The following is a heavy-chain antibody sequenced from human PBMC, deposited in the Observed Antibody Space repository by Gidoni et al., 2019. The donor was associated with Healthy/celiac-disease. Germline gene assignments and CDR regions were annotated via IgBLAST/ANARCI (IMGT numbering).Heavy chain of an antibody. V-gene: IGHV4-34*01. Sequence: QVQLQQWGAGLLKPSETLSLPCAVYGGSFSGYYWSWIRQPPGKGLEWIGEINHSGSTNYNPSLKSRVTISVDTSKNQFSLKLSSVTAADTAVYYCARYPTRYFDLWGRGTLVTVSS. CDR2: INHSGST. J-gene: IGHJ2*01. CDR1: GGSFSGYY. CDR3: ARYPTRYFDL.